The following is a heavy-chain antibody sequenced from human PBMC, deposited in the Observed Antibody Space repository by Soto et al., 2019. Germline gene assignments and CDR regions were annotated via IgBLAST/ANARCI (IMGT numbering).Heavy chain of an antibody. CDR2: ISSSSTT. CDR1: GSTFSTWS. V-gene: IGHV3-48*02. CDR3: ARVHSSGWFKVDY. J-gene: IGHJ4*02. Sequence: EVQLVESGGGLVQPGGSLRLSCAASGSTFSTWSMNWVRQAPGKGLEWVSYISSSSTTYYADSVRGRFAISRDNAKNSLYLQMSSLRDEDTAVYYCARVHSSGWFKVDYWVQGTLVTVSS. D-gene: IGHD6-19*01.